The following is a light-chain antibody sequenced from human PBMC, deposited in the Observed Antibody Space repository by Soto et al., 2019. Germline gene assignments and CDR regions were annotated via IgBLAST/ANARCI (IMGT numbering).Light chain of an antibody. Sequence: QSVLTQPPSASGTPGQRVTISCSGGSSNIGSHTVNWYQHLPGTAPNLLIYSNNQRPSGVPDRFSGSVSGTSASLAISGLLSEDEADYYCAAWHDSLNGPVFGGGTKLTVL. V-gene: IGLV1-44*01. J-gene: IGLJ2*01. CDR3: AAWHDSLNGPV. CDR2: SNN. CDR1: SSNIGSHT.